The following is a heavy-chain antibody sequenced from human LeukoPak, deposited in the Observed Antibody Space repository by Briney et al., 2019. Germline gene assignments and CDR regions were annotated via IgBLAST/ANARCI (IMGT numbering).Heavy chain of an antibody. CDR1: GYTFTSYG. CDR2: ISVYNGHT. CDR3: ARGGRWELPRPYAFDV. D-gene: IGHD1-26*01. V-gene: IGHV1-18*01. Sequence: ASVKVSCKASGYTFTSYGISWERQAPGQGLEWLGWISVYNGHTNYAQKLQGRVTMTTDTSTTTAYMELRTLRSDDTAVYYCARGGRWELPRPYAFDVWGQGTVVTVFS. J-gene: IGHJ3*01.